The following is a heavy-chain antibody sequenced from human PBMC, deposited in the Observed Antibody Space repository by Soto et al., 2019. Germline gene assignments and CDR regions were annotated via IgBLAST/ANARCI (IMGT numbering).Heavy chain of an antibody. CDR3: ARDHYGMDV. V-gene: IGHV3-30-3*01. J-gene: IGHJ6*02. CDR1: GFIFNTYA. Sequence: QVQLVESGGGVVQPGRSLRLSCAASGFIFNTYAVHWVRQAPGKGLEWGAVISYDGTKKYYADSVKGRFTISRDNSKNTLYVQMNSLRAEDTAVYYCARDHYGMDVWGQGTTVTVSS. CDR2: ISYDGTKK.